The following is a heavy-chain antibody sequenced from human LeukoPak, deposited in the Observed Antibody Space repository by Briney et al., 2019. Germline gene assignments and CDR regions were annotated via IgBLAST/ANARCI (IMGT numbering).Heavy chain of an antibody. Sequence: KPSETLSLTCTVSGGSIGSSSYYWGWIRQPPGKGLEWIGSIYYSGSTYYNPSLKSRVTISVDTSKNQFSLKLSSVTAADTAVYYCARGDRHPGYWGQGTLVTVSS. V-gene: IGHV4-39*01. CDR3: ARGDRHPGY. CDR1: GGSIGSSSYY. CDR2: IYYSGST. J-gene: IGHJ4*02.